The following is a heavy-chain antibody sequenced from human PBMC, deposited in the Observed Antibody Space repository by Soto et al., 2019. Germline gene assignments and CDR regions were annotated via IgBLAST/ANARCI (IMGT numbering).Heavy chain of an antibody. D-gene: IGHD1-26*01. CDR1: GFSFSSYA. J-gene: IGHJ6*02. Sequence: XGSMRLSCAASGFSFSSYAMHWVRQETGKGLEWVAVISYDGSNKYYADSVKGRFTISRDNSKNTLYLQMNRLRAEDTAVYYCARGELLRAAYYYYGMDVWGQGTTVTVSS. CDR3: ARGELLRAAYYYYGMDV. V-gene: IGHV3-30-3*01. CDR2: ISYDGSNK.